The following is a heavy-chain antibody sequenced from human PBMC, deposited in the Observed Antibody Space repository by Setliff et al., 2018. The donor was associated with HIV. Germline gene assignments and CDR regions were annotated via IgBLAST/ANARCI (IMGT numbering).Heavy chain of an antibody. V-gene: IGHV2-70*04. CDR1: GFSLNTPGMR. Sequence: SGPTLVNPTQTLTLTCIFSGFSLNTPGMRVSWIRQPPGKALEWLARIDWDDNKFYSTSLRTRLTISKDTSKNQVVLKMTNMDPVDTATYYCARMRYFDWIMIDYWGQGTLVTVSS. CDR2: IDWDDNK. D-gene: IGHD3-9*01. CDR3: ARMRYFDWIMIDY. J-gene: IGHJ4*02.